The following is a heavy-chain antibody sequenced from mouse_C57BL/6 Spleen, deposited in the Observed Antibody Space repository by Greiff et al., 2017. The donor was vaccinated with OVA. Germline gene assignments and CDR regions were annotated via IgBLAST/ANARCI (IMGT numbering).Heavy chain of an antibody. J-gene: IGHJ3*01. Sequence: VQLQQPGAELVMPGASVKLSCKASGYTFTSYWMHWVKQRPGQGLEWIGEIDPSDSSTNYNQKFKGKSTLTVDKSSSTAYMQLSSLTSEDSAVYYCARGGDYDWVAYWGQGTLVTVSA. D-gene: IGHD2-4*01. CDR3: ARGGDYDWVAY. V-gene: IGHV1-69*01. CDR2: IDPSDSST. CDR1: GYTFTSYW.